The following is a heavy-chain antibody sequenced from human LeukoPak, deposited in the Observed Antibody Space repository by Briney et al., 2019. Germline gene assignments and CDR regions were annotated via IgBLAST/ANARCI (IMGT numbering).Heavy chain of an antibody. CDR3: ARECSSCTNWFDP. CDR2: MNPNSGNT. V-gene: IGHV1-8*01. D-gene: IGHD6-6*01. Sequence: ASVKVSCKASGYTFTSYDINWVRQATGQGLEWMGWMNPNSGNTGYAQKFQGRVTMTRNTSISTAYMELSSLRSGDTAVYYCARECSSCTNWFDPWGQGTLVTVSS. J-gene: IGHJ5*02. CDR1: GYTFTSYD.